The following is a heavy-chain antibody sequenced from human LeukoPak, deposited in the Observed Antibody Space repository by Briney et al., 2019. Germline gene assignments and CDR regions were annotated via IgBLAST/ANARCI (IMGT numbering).Heavy chain of an antibody. D-gene: IGHD2-21*01. CDR1: GDSISGYY. CDR2: IYYNGNT. CDR3: ARHSIASDGARLFDY. V-gene: IGHV4-59*08. Sequence: SEALSLTCTVSGDSISGYYWSWIRQPPGKGLEWIGDIYYNGNTNYNPSLKSRVTISVDTSKTHFSLKLSSVTAADTAVYYCARHSIASDGARLFDYWGRGTLVTVSS. J-gene: IGHJ4*02.